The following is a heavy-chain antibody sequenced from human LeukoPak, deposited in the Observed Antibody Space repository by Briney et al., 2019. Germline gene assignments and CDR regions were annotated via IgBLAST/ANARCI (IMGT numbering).Heavy chain of an antibody. V-gene: IGHV1-2*04. D-gene: IGHD5-18*01. J-gene: IGHJ4*02. CDR3: ARGPWIQLWLPRPGSYFDY. CDR1: GYTFTGYY. Sequence: ASVKVSCKASGYTFTGYYMHWVRQAPGQGLERMGWINPNSGGTNYAQKFQGWVTMTRDTSISTAYMELSRLRSDDTAVYYCARGPWIQLWLPRPGSYFDYWGQGTLVTVSS. CDR2: INPNSGGT.